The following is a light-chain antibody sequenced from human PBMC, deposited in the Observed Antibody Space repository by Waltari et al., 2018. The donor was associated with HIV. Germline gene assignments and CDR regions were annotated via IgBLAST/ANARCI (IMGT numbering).Light chain of an antibody. CDR1: SSDVGGYKH. J-gene: IGLJ2*01. Sequence: QSALTQPPSASGSPGQSVTISCTGTSSDVGGYKHVSWYQQHPGKAPKLMIDEVSKRPSGVPDRFSGSKSGNTASLTVSGLQAEDEADYYCSSYAGSNNLLFGGGTKLTVL. CDR3: SSYAGSNNLL. V-gene: IGLV2-8*01. CDR2: EVS.